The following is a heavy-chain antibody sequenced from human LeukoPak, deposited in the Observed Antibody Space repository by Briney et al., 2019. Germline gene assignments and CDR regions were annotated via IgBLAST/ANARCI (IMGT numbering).Heavy chain of an antibody. CDR2: INWNGGST. D-gene: IGHD3-10*01. Sequence: GGSLRLSCAASGFTFDDYGISWVRQAPGKGLEWVSGINWNGGSTGYADSVKGRFTISRDNAKNSLFLQMNSLRAEDTALYYCARRRVTMVRGVDITSYYFDYWGQGTLVTVSS. CDR3: ARRRVTMVRGVDITSYYFDY. J-gene: IGHJ4*02. CDR1: GFTFDDYG. V-gene: IGHV3-20*04.